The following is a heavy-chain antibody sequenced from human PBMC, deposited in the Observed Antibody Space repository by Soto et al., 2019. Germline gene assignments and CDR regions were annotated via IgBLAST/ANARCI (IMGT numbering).Heavy chain of an antibody. J-gene: IGHJ5*02. CDR3: ARVTSAGLLWFGESSGWFDP. CDR1: GFTVSSSY. Sequence: GGSLRLSCAASGFTVSSSYMSWVRQAPGKGLEWVSVIYSGGSTYYADSVKGRFTISRDNSKNTLYLQMNSLRAEDTAVYYCARVTSAGLLWFGESSGWFDPWGQGTLVTVSS. CDR2: IYSGGST. V-gene: IGHV3-53*01. D-gene: IGHD3-10*01.